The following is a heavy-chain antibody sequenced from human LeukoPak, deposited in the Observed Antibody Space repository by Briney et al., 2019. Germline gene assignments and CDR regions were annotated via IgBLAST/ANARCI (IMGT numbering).Heavy chain of an antibody. V-gene: IGHV4-34*01. D-gene: IGHD1-1*01. Sequence: SETLSLTCAVYGGSFSGYYWSWIRQPPGKGLEWIGEINHSGSTNYNPSLKSRVTISVDTSKNQFSLKLSSVTAADTAVYYCASFLEEAAWFDPWGQGTLVTVSS. CDR3: ASFLEEAAWFDP. J-gene: IGHJ5*02. CDR1: GGSFSGYY. CDR2: INHSGST.